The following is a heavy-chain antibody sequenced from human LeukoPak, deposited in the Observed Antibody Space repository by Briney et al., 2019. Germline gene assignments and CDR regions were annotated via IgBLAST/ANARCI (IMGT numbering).Heavy chain of an antibody. Sequence: SETLSLTCTVSGGSISSYYWSWIRQPAGKGLEWIGRIYSSGITNYNPSLKSRVTISVDTSKNQFSLKLSSVTAADTAVYYCARRLSRIAAAADRYFDYWGQGTLVTVSS. CDR3: ARRLSRIAAAADRYFDY. D-gene: IGHD6-13*01. CDR2: IYSSGIT. J-gene: IGHJ4*02. CDR1: GGSISSYY. V-gene: IGHV4-4*07.